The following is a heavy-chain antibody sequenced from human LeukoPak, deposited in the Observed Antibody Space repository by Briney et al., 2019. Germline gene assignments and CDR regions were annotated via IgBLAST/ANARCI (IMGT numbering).Heavy chain of an antibody. J-gene: IGHJ4*02. V-gene: IGHV1-69*13. Sequence: ASVKVSCKAPGGTFSSYAISWVRQAPGQGLEWMGGIIPIFGTANYAQKFQGRVTITADESTSTAYMELSSLRSEDTAVYYCARVPYYDSSGYSYYFDYWGQGTLVTVSS. CDR1: GGTFSSYA. CDR2: IIPIFGTA. D-gene: IGHD3-22*01. CDR3: ARVPYYDSSGYSYYFDY.